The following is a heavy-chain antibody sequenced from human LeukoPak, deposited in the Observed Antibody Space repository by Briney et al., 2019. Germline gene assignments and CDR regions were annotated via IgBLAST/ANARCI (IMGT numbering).Heavy chain of an antibody. D-gene: IGHD2-15*01. V-gene: IGHV1-8*01. Sequence: GSVRVSCAASGYTFTSYNINWVRQAPGQGLEWMGWVNTNSGHTGYAQKFQGRVTMTRNTAITPAYMELSSLTSEDTAVYYCARGAPGSYCSGGSCPYFDHWGGGTLVSVSS. CDR3: ARGAPGSYCSGGSCPYFDH. CDR2: VNTNSGHT. J-gene: IGHJ4*02. CDR1: GYTFTSYN.